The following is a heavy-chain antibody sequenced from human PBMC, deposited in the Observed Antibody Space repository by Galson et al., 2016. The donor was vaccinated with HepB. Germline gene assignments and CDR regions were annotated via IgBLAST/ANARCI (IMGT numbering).Heavy chain of an antibody. J-gene: IGHJ4*02. CDR1: GYTLNNYG. V-gene: IGHV1-18*01. Sequence: QSGAEVKKPGASVKVSCKASGYTLNNYGISWVRQAPGQGLEWMGWISLHNGKADYAQDFQDRVTMTKDTSTSTAYMELRSLRSDDTAIYYCARGPGWLFGESRDYFDYWGQGTRVTVPS. D-gene: IGHD3-10*02. CDR2: ISLHNGKA. CDR3: ARGPGWLFGESRDYFDY.